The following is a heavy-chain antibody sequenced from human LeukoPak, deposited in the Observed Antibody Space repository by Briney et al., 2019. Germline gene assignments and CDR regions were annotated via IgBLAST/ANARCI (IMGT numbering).Heavy chain of an antibody. J-gene: IGHJ6*02. CDR2: KNPTSGRT. Sequence: ASVKVSCKASGYTFTSYDINWVRQATGQGLEWMGWKNPTSGRTGFAQSFQGRLTMTTDTPTSTAYMELSSLTSEDTAVYYCARGPVKTHGMDVWGQGTTVTVSS. CDR1: GYTFTSYD. V-gene: IGHV1-8*01. CDR3: ARGPVKTHGMDV.